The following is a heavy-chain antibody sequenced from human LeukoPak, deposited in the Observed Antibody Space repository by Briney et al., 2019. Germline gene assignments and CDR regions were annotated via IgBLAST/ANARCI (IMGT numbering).Heavy chain of an antibody. CDR1: GGTFSSYA. J-gene: IGHJ5*02. D-gene: IGHD3-10*01. Sequence: SVKVSCKASGGTFSSYAISWVRQAPGQGLEWMGGIIPIFGTANYAQKFQGRVTMTRDTSLSTAYMELSSLTSEDTAVYYCARRADFYASGSYYGGWFGPWGQGTPVTVSS. CDR2: IIPIFGTA. CDR3: ARRADFYASGSYYGGWFGP. V-gene: IGHV1-69*05.